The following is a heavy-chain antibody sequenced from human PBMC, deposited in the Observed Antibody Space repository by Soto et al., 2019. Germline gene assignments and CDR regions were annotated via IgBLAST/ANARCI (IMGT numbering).Heavy chain of an antibody. CDR1: GGSISSYY. CDR3: ARVLGIAAAGRVDYYGMDV. J-gene: IGHJ6*02. CDR2: IYYSGST. Sequence: PSETLSLTCTVSGGSISSYYWSWIRQPPGKGLEWIGDIYYSGSTNYNPSLKSRVTISVDTSKNQFSLKLSSVTAADTAVYYCARVLGIAAAGRVDYYGMDVWGQGTTVTVSS. D-gene: IGHD6-13*01. V-gene: IGHV4-59*12.